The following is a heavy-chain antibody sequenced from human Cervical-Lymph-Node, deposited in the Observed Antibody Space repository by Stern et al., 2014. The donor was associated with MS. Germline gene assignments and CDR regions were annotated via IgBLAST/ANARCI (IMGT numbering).Heavy chain of an antibody. CDR3: ARDWNRHFDY. CDR2: IYSVGSS. J-gene: IGHJ4*02. CDR1: GFTVSSNY. D-gene: IGHD1-1*01. Sequence: EVQLEESGGGLVQPGGSLRLSCAASGFTVSSNYMSWVRQAPGKGLEWVSVIYSVGSSFHADSVKGRFTVSRDNSKNTLYLQMNSLRAEDTAVYYCARDWNRHFDYWGQGTLVTVSS. V-gene: IGHV3-66*01.